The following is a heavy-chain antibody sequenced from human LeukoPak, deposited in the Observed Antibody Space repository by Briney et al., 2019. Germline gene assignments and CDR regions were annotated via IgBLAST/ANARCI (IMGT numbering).Heavy chain of an antibody. J-gene: IGHJ4*02. V-gene: IGHV3-23*01. Sequence: GGSLRLSCAASAFTFSNYAMSWVRQAPGKGLEWVSAIRGNAGTTYYADSVKGRFTIFRDNYKNMLYLQMNSLRAEDTAVYYCAKGPRYSSSWSEDWGQGTLVTVSS. CDR3: AKGPRYSSSWSED. D-gene: IGHD6-13*01. CDR1: AFTFSNYA. CDR2: IRGNAGTT.